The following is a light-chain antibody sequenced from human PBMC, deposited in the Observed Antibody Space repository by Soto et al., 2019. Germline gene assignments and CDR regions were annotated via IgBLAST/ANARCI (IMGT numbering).Light chain of an antibody. J-gene: IGKJ5*01. CDR2: GAS. CDR3: QQYGGTPPIT. V-gene: IGKV3-20*01. CDR1: QSVSSRY. Sequence: EIVLTQSPGTLSLSPGERATLSCRASQSVSSRYLAWYQQKPGQAPRFLIYGASSRATGIPDRFSGSGSGTDFTITSSRGEPEDFAVYYCQQYGGTPPITFGQGTRLEIK.